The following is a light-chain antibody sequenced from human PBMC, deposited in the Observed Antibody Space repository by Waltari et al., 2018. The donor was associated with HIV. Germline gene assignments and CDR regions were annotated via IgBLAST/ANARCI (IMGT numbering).Light chain of an antibody. V-gene: IGLV6-57*01. J-gene: IGLJ2*01. Sequence: NFMLTQTHSVSESPGKTVTISCTRSSGGIASNYVQWYQQRPGSSPTPVIYEHNQRPSGVPDRFSGSIDSSSNSASLTISGLKTEDEADYYCQSYDSSNHVVFGGGTKVTVL. CDR1: SGGIASNY. CDR3: QSYDSSNHVV. CDR2: EHN.